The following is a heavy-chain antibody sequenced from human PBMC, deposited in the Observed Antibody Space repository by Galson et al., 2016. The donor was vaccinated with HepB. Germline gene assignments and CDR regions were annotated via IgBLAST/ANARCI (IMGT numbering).Heavy chain of an antibody. CDR3: ARGGNWVFDD. D-gene: IGHD7-27*01. CDR1: GGSFSDDTW. CDR2: IHHSGST. J-gene: IGHJ4*02. V-gene: IGHV4-4*02. Sequence: SETLSLTCAVSGGSFSDDTWWTWVRQPPGKGLGWIGEIHHSGSTNYNPSLKSRVTISVDRSKHQFSLKLSSVTAADTALYYCARGGNWVFDDWGQGTLVSVSS.